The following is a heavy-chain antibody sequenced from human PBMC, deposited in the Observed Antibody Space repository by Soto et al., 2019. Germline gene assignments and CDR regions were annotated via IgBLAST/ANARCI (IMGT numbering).Heavy chain of an antibody. D-gene: IGHD2-15*01. CDR3: ARDYDDSVGIHWVDP. Sequence: SETLSLTCPVSGGSVSSNSYYWSWFRQPPGKGLEWIGYIYYSGNTNYNPSLKSRVTISVDTSKNQFSLRVNSVTAADTAVYYFARDYDDSVGIHWVDPWGKGTLVTVSS. CDR2: IYYSGNT. V-gene: IGHV4-61*01. J-gene: IGHJ5*02. CDR1: GGSVSSNSYY.